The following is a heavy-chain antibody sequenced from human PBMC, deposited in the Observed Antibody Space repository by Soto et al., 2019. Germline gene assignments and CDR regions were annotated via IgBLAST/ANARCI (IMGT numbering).Heavy chain of an antibody. CDR1: GGSFSGYY. CDR3: ARAYRYSYGRNWFDP. J-gene: IGHJ5*02. CDR2: INHSGST. D-gene: IGHD5-18*01. Sequence: SDTLSLTCAVYGGSFSGYYWSWIRQPPGKGLEWIGEINHSGSTNYNPSLKSRVTISVDTSKNQFSLKLSSVTAADTAVYYCARAYRYSYGRNWFDPWGQGTLVTVSS. V-gene: IGHV4-34*01.